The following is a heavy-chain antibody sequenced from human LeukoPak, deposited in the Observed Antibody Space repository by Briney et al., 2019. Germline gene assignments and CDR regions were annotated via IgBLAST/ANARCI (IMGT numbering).Heavy chain of an antibody. CDR1: GYTFTDYY. D-gene: IGHD2-2*02. CDR3: ATDKAAITPYYFDY. Sequence: ASVKISCKASGYTFTDYYMHWVQQAPGKGLEWMGLVDPKDGETIYAEKFQGRVTITRDTSIDTAYMELSSLRSEDTAVYYCATDKAAITPYYFDYWGQGTLVTVSS. V-gene: IGHV1-69-2*01. J-gene: IGHJ4*02. CDR2: VDPKDGET.